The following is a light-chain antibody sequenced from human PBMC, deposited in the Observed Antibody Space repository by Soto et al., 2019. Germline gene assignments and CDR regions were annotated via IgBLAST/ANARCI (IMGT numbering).Light chain of an antibody. J-gene: IGKJ5*01. Sequence: IQLTQSPSSLSASVGDRVTITFQASQDINNYLNWYQQKPGKAPKLLIYKASSLESGVPSRFSGSGSGTEFTLTISSLQPDDFATYYCQQYNSYSTFGQGTRLEIK. CDR1: QDINNY. V-gene: IGKV1-5*03. CDR3: QQYNSYST. CDR2: KAS.